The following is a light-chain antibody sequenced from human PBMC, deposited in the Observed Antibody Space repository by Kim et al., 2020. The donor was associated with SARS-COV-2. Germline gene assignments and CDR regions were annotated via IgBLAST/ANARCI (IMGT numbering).Light chain of an antibody. V-gene: IGLV2-23*02. CDR1: RSDVWSYNY. CDR3: CSYAGTNTWL. Sequence: GQSITVYCTGSRSDVWSYNYVSWYQQHPGKVPKLMITEVTKRPSGVSNRFSGSKSGNTASLTISGLQAEDEADYYCCSYAGTNTWLFGGGTKLTVL. CDR2: EVT. J-gene: IGLJ3*02.